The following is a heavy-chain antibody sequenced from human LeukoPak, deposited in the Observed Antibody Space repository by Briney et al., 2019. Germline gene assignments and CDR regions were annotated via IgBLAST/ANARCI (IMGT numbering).Heavy chain of an antibody. V-gene: IGHV7-4-1*02. D-gene: IGHD6-13*01. Sequence: EASVKVSCKASGYTFSAYYMYWVRQAPGQGLEWMGWINTNTGNPTYAQGFTGRFVFSLDTSVSTAYLQISSLKAEDTAVYYCARGGGGSWSVRPFDYWGQGTLVTVSS. CDR3: ARGGGGSWSVRPFDY. CDR2: INTNTGNP. J-gene: IGHJ4*02. CDR1: GYTFSAYY.